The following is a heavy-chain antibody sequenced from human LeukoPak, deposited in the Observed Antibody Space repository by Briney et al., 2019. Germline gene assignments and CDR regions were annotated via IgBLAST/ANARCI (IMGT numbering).Heavy chain of an antibody. D-gene: IGHD3-22*01. V-gene: IGHV1-46*01. CDR1: GYTFTSFY. J-gene: IGHJ3*02. CDR2: INPRGGST. Sequence: ASVKVSCKASGYTFTSFYMHWVRQAPGQGLEWMGIINPRGGSTSSAQKFQGRVTITRDTSASTAYMELSSLRSEDTAVYYCARDLFGYYDSSGYYGDAFDIWGQGTMVTVSS. CDR3: ARDLFGYYDSSGYYGDAFDI.